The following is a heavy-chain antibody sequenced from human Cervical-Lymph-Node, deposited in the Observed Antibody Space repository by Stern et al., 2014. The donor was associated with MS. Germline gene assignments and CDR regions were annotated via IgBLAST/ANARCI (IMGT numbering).Heavy chain of an antibody. CDR3: ARERSIHYPAFAP. CDR2: IVPMFAKA. D-gene: IGHD3-10*01. V-gene: IGHV1-69*01. J-gene: IGHJ5*02. Sequence: VQLVQSGAEVKKPASSVRVSCKASGGSFKSYAFNWLRQAPAQGLEWMGDIVPMFAKANYAQKFQGRVTVTADEATNTVYMELSFLTSEDTAVYYCARERSIHYPAFAPWGQGTLVTVSS. CDR1: GGSFKSYA.